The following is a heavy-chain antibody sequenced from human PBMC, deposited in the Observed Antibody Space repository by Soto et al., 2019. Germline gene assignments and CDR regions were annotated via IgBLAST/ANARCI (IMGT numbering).Heavy chain of an antibody. CDR1: GGTFSRYA. D-gene: IGHD6-19*01. CDR2: ITPMFGTA. J-gene: IGHJ2*01. Sequence: QVQLVQSGAEVKKPGSSVKVSCKASGGTFSRYAISWVRQAPGQGLEWMGGITPMFGTANYARKFQGRVTDTADEPTSTVNMELRGLRSEDTAVYYCAQTRGTAVAGPGRFDLWGRGTLVIVSS. V-gene: IGHV1-69*12. CDR3: AQTRGTAVAGPGRFDL.